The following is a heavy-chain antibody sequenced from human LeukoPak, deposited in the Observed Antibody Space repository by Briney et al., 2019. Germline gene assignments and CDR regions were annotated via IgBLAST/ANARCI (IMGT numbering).Heavy chain of an antibody. Sequence: GGSLRLSCAASGFIFTNYAMSWVRQAPGKGLEWVSAISINGGRTYYADFVKGRFTISRDNSRNTVYLQMNSLRVEDTAIYYWGGADFLRGSSEGGNGGRGPLVIVS. CDR2: ISINGGRT. CDR1: GFIFTNYA. J-gene: IGHJ2*01. CDR3: GGADFLRGSSEGGN. V-gene: IGHV3-23*01. D-gene: IGHD1-1*01.